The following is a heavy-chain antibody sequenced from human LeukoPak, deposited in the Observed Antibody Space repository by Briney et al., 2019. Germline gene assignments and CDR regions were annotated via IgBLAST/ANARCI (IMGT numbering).Heavy chain of an antibody. CDR3: AREETYSSDWQSYHYYYDMDV. J-gene: IGHJ6*03. D-gene: IGHD6-19*01. CDR2: IYHSGST. Sequence: PSETLSLTCTVSGYSISNAYYWGWTRQPPGKGLEWIGSIYHSGSTYYNPSLKSRVTISVDTAKNPFSLKLSSVTSTDTAVYYCAREETYSSDWQSYHYYYDMDVWGKGTTVTVSS. CDR1: GYSISNAYY. V-gene: IGHV4-38-2*02.